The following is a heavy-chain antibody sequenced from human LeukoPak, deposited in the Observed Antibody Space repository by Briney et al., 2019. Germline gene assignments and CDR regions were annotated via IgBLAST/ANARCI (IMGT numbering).Heavy chain of an antibody. D-gene: IGHD5-18*01. Sequence: GGSLRLSCAASGFTVSSNYMSWVRQAPGKGLEWVSAISGSGGSTYYADSVKGRFTISRDNSKNTLYLQMNSLRAEDTAVYYCANHLGQQLWFYAGPDAFDIWGQGTMVTVSS. CDR2: ISGSGGST. V-gene: IGHV3-23*01. CDR1: GFTVSSNY. J-gene: IGHJ3*02. CDR3: ANHLGQQLWFYAGPDAFDI.